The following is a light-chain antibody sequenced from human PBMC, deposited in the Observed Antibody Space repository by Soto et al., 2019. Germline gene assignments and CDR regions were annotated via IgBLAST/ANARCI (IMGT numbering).Light chain of an antibody. V-gene: IGKV1-39*01. Sequence: DVQMNQSPSALSASVGGRVAIPSPASQGVTTYLHWYQQKGGEAPKXXIYAISNLQSGVSSRFSGSGSGTDFSLTINTLKPEDFETYYCQQGYSTPWTFGQGTKVDIK. CDR1: QGVTTY. CDR3: QQGYSTPWT. J-gene: IGKJ1*01. CDR2: AIS.